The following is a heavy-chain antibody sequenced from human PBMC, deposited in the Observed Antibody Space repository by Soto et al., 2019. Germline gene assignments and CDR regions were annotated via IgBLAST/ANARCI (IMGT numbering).Heavy chain of an antibody. Sequence: QLQLQEWGPGLVMPSETLSVACTVSGGSISSSSYYWGWTRQPPGKGLEWIGSIHYSGSTYYNSSLKSRVTISADTSKNQFSLRLSSVTAADTAVYYCAIPGGIYGDYVFGYWGQGTLVTVSS. CDR3: AIPGGIYGDYVFGY. V-gene: IGHV4-39*01. CDR2: IHYSGST. J-gene: IGHJ4*02. D-gene: IGHD4-17*01. CDR1: GGSISSSSYY.